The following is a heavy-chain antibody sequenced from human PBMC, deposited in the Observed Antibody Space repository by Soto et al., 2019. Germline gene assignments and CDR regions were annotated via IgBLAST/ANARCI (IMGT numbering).Heavy chain of an antibody. D-gene: IGHD3-16*02. CDR3: ARQIYDYVWGSYRPTHFDY. Sequence: PSETLSLTCTVSGGSISSSSYYWGWIRQPPGKGLEWIGSIYYSGSTYYNPSLKSRVTISVDTSNNKLSLKLNSATAADTAVYYCARQIYDYVWGSYRPTHFDYWGQGTLVTVSS. CDR1: GGSISSSSYY. V-gene: IGHV4-39*01. J-gene: IGHJ4*02. CDR2: IYYSGST.